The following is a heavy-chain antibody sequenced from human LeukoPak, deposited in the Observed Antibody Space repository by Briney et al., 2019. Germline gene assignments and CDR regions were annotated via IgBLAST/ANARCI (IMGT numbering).Heavy chain of an antibody. J-gene: IGHJ6*02. D-gene: IGHD3-22*01. CDR2: ISGSGGST. CDR1: GFTFSSYA. V-gene: IGHV3-23*01. CDR3: AKDPYYYDSSGYPYGMDV. Sequence: PGGSLRLSCAASGFTFSSYAMSWVRQAPGKGLEWVSAISGSGGSTYYADSVKGRFTISRDNSKNTLYLQMNSLRAEDTAVYYCAKDPYYYDSSGYPYGMDVWGQGTTVTVSS.